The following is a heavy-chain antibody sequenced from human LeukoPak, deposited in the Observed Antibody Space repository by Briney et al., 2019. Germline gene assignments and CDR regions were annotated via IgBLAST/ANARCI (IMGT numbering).Heavy chain of an antibody. D-gene: IGHD6-13*01. CDR3: ARDLPYSTSLSQFDY. Sequence: GASVKVSCKASGYSFTDYYIQWVRQAPGQGLEWMAWINPNSGATNYAQKFQGRVTMTRDTSITTAYMELSRLRSDDTAIYYCARDLPYSTSLSQFDYWGQGTLVTVSS. V-gene: IGHV1-2*02. CDR2: INPNSGAT. J-gene: IGHJ4*02. CDR1: GYSFTDYY.